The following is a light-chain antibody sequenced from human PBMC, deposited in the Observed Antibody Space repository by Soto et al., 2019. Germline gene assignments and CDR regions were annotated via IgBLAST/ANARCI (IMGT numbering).Light chain of an antibody. CDR1: QSINSE. CDR2: GAS. Sequence: EIVMTQSPATLSLSPGERAALSCRASQSINSELAWYQQKPGQPPRLLIYGASTRATGVPARFTGSESGSECTLTISGLQSEDFAVYYCQQGHNWPLTFGQGTRQEI. J-gene: IGKJ2*01. V-gene: IGKV3-15*01. CDR3: QQGHNWPLT.